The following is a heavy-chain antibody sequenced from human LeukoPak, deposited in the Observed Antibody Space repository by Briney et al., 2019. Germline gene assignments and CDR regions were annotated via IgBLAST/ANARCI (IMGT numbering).Heavy chain of an antibody. J-gene: IGHJ5*02. CDR1: GYTFTSYA. D-gene: IGHD3-3*01. Sequence: ASVKVSCKASGYTFTSYAMNWVRQAPGQGLEWMGWINTNTGNPTYAQGFTGRFVFSLDTSVSTAYLQISSLKAEDTAVYYCARDPYYDFWSGGHNWFDPWGQGTLVTVSS. CDR2: INTNTGNP. CDR3: ARDPYYDFWSGGHNWFDP. V-gene: IGHV7-4-1*02.